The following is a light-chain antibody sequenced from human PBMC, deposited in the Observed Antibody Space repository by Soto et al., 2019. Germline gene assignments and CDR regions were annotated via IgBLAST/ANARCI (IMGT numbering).Light chain of an antibody. CDR1: SNDIGYYNY. Sequence: QLVLTQPASVSGSPGQSITISCTGTSNDIGYYNYVSWYQQHPGKAPKLMIYDVSNRPSGVSTRFSGSKSGNTASLTISGLQAEDEADYYCCSYSTSSTYVFGTGTKVTVL. V-gene: IGLV2-14*01. J-gene: IGLJ1*01. CDR2: DVS. CDR3: CSYSTSSTYV.